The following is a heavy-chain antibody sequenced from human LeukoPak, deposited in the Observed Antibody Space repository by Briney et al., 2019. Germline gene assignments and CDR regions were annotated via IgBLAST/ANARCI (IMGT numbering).Heavy chain of an antibody. CDR2: IKQDGSEK. D-gene: IGHD3-22*01. J-gene: IGHJ4*02. CDR1: GFTSSSYW. CDR3: ARDLYYYDSSGGDY. V-gene: IGHV3-7*01. Sequence: PGGSLRLSCAASGFTSSSYWMSWVRQAPGKGLEWVANIKQDGSEKYYVDSVKGRFTISRDNANNSLYLQMNSLRAEDTAVYYCARDLYYYDSSGGDYWGQGTLVTVSS.